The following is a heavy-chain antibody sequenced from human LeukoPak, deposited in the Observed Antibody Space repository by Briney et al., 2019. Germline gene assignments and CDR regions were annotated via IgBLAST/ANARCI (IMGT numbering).Heavy chain of an antibody. J-gene: IGHJ3*02. D-gene: IGHD6-25*01. CDR3: ARRPPSGDAFNI. Sequence: SETLSLTCSVSGGSISSTSCYWAWIRQPPGKGLEWIGSIYYSGRTYYNPSLKSRLTISVDMSKNQFSLKLTSVTAADTAVYYCARRPPSGDAFNIWGQGTMVTVSS. CDR1: GGSISSTSCY. V-gene: IGHV4-39*01. CDR2: IYYSGRT.